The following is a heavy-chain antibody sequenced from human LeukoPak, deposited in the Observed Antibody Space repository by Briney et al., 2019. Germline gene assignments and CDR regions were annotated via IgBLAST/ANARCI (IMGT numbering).Heavy chain of an antibody. D-gene: IGHD3-3*01. CDR3: AKEPTSSGWFDP. Sequence: GGSLRLSCAASGFTFSSYAMSWVRQAPGKGLEWVSAISGSGGRTYYTDYVKDRFTISRDNSKNTLYLQISSLRADDTAVYFCAKEPTSSGWFDPWGQGTLVTVSS. J-gene: IGHJ5*02. CDR1: GFTFSSYA. V-gene: IGHV3-23*01. CDR2: ISGSGGRT.